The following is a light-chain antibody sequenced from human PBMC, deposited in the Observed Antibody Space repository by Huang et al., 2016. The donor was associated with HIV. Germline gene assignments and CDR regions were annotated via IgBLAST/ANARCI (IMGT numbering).Light chain of an antibody. J-gene: IGKJ3*01. CDR2: DAS. V-gene: IGKV1-33*01. CDR1: QDISNY. CDR3: QQYDNLPRFT. Sequence: DIQMTQSPSSLSASVGDRVTITCQASQDISNYLNLYQQKPGKAPKILIYDASHLETGGPSRFSGRGSGTDFTFTISSLQPEDIATYYCQQYDNLPRFTFGPGTKVDIK.